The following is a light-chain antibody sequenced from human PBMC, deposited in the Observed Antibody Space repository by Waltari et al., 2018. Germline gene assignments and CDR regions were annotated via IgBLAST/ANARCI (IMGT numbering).Light chain of an antibody. V-gene: IGLV1-40*01. J-gene: IGLJ2*01. CDR2: RDD. Sequence: QSVLTQPPSVSGAPAQSVTISCTGSSSNIRAGSDVHWYQQIPGSAPKVLIYRDDNRPSGVPGRFSGSKSGTSASLSVTGLHVEDEADYFCQSYDRDLNAVLFGGGTKLTVL. CDR1: SSNIRAGSD. CDR3: QSYDRDLNAVL.